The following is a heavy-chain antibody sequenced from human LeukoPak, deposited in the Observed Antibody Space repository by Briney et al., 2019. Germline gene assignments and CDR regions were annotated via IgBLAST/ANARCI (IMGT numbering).Heavy chain of an antibody. V-gene: IGHV3-21*04. CDR2: ISSSSSYI. CDR3: AKVAIFGAANFDY. D-gene: IGHD3-3*01. Sequence: GGSLRLSCAASGFTFSSYSMNWVRQAPGKGLEWVSSISSSSSYIYYADSVKGRFTISRDNAKNSLYLQMNSLRAEDTAVYYCAKVAIFGAANFDYWGQGTLVTVSS. CDR1: GFTFSSYS. J-gene: IGHJ4*02.